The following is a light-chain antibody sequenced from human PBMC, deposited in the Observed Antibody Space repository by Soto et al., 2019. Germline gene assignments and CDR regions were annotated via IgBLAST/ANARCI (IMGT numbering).Light chain of an antibody. J-gene: IGLJ1*01. Sequence: SVLTQPPSASGSPGQSVAISYTGTSSDVGGYNYVSWYQQYPGKAPKLMIYDVTKRPSGVPDRFSGSKSGNTASLTVSGLQAEDEADYYCSSYAGTHVVFGTGTRSPS. V-gene: IGLV2-8*01. CDR2: DVT. CDR1: SSDVGGYNY. CDR3: SSYAGTHVV.